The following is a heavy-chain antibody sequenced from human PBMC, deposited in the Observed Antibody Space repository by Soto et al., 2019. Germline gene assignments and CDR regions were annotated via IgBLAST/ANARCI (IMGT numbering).Heavy chain of an antibody. J-gene: IGHJ4*02. CDR2: INLNSGGT. Sequence: GASVKVSCKASGYTFTGYYMHWVRQAPGQGLEWMGWINLNSGGTNYAQKFQGRVTMTRDTSISTAYMDLTSLTSDDTAVYYCAATGRKKYWGQGTLVTVSS. CDR3: AATGRKKY. V-gene: IGHV1-2*02. CDR1: GYTFTGYY.